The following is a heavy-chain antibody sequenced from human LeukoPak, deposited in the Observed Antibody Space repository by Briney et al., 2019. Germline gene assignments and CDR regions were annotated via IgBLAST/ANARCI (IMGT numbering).Heavy chain of an antibody. D-gene: IGHD2-2*01. CDR3: ARVAYCSSTTPTSCFLDY. CDR1: GGTFSSYA. J-gene: IGHJ4*02. Sequence: SVKVSCKASGGTFSSYAISWVRQAPGQGLEWMGGIIPIFGTANYAQKFQGRVTITADESTSTAYMELSSLRSEDTAVYYCARVAYCSSTTPTSCFLDYWGQGTPVTVSS. V-gene: IGHV1-69*13. CDR2: IIPIFGTA.